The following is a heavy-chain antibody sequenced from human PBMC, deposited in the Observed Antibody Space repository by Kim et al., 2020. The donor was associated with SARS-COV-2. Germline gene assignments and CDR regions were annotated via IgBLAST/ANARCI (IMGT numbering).Heavy chain of an antibody. CDR1: GGSISGYY. CDR2: VYHTGST. D-gene: IGHD2-2*01. Sequence: SETLSLTCTVSGGSISGYYWSWIRQPPGKGLEWIGYVYHTGSTKYDPSLKSRVTISLDTSKNQFSLTLTSVTAADTAVYYCARSCSSSYCYCYYRMDVWGQGTLVTVSS. CDR3: ARSCSSSYCYCYYRMDV. V-gene: IGHV4-59*08. J-gene: IGHJ6*02.